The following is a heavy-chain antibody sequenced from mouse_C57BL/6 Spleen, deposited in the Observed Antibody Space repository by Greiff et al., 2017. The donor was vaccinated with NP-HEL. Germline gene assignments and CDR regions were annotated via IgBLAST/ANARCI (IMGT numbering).Heavy chain of an antibody. D-gene: IGHD2-1*01. V-gene: IGHV1-80*01. CDR2: IYPGDGDT. Sequence: VQLQESGAELVKPGASVKISCKASGYAFSSYWMNWVKQRPGKGLEWIGQIYPGDGDTNYNGKFKGKATLTADKSSSTAYMQLSSLTSEDSAVYFCAREGYYGPLDYWGQGTTLTVSS. CDR3: AREGYYGPLDY. J-gene: IGHJ2*01. CDR1: GYAFSSYW.